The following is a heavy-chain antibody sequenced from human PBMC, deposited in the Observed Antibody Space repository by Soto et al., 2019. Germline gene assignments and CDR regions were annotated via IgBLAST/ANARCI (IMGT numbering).Heavy chain of an antibody. Sequence: PSETLSLTCAVYGGSFSGYYWSWIRQPPGKGLEWIGEVNHSGSTNYNPSLKSRVTISVDTSKNQFSLKLSSVTAADTAVYYCATASVRDYGSGRPAFHSWGQGSLVTVSS. V-gene: IGHV4-34*01. J-gene: IGHJ4*02. D-gene: IGHD3-10*01. CDR2: VNHSGST. CDR3: ATASVRDYGSGRPAFHS. CDR1: GGSFSGYY.